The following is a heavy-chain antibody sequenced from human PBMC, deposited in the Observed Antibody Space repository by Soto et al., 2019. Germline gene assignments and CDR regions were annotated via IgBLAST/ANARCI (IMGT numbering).Heavy chain of an antibody. CDR1: GFTVSSNY. CDR2: IYSGGSK. Sequence: EVQLVESGGGLVQPGGSLRLSCAASGFTVSSNYMSWVRQAPGKGLEWVSVIYSGGSKYYADSVKGRFTIYRDNSKNRLYLQMNSLRAEDTAVYYCARVDSTMDVWGKGTTVTVSS. CDR3: ARVDSTMDV. J-gene: IGHJ6*04. D-gene: IGHD2-15*01. V-gene: IGHV3-66*01.